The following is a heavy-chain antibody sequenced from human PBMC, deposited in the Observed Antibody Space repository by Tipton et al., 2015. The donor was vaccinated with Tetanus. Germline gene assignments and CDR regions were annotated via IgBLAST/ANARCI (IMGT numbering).Heavy chain of an antibody. CDR3: ARQLWGYWFDP. CDR2: VHPSGST. V-gene: IGHV4-34*01. CDR1: GGSFSNYY. Sequence: LRLSCAVYGGSFSNYYWSWIRQPPGKGLEWIGEVHPSGSTSYNPSLESRFTISIDTSKNQFSLKLTSLTATDTAVYYCARQLWGYWFDPWGQGTRVTVSS. J-gene: IGHJ5*02. D-gene: IGHD7-27*01.